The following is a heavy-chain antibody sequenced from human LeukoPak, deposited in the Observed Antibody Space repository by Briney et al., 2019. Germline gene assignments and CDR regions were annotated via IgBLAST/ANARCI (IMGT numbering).Heavy chain of an antibody. J-gene: IGHJ4*02. D-gene: IGHD2-15*01. Sequence: SETLSLTCTVSGGSISSGGYYWSWIRQHPGKGLEWIGYIYYSGSTYYNPSLKSRVTISVDTSKNQFSLKLSSVTAADTAVYYCARVRFCGGSCYGQYYFDYWGQGTLVTVSS. CDR2: IYYSGST. CDR1: GGSISSGGYY. V-gene: IGHV4-31*03. CDR3: ARVRFCGGSCYGQYYFDY.